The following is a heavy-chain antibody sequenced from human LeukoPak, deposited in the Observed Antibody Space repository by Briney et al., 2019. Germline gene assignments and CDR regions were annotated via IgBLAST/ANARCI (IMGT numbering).Heavy chain of an antibody. D-gene: IGHD6-19*01. J-gene: IGHJ4*02. V-gene: IGHV4-4*07. CDR1: GGSISSYY. CDR2: IYTSGST. CDR3: AGGGDSSGWYAQFDY. Sequence: KPSETLSLTCAVSGGSISSYYWSWIRQPAGRGLECIGRIYTSGSTNYNPSLKSRVTMSVDTSKNQFSLKLSSVTAADTAVYYCAGGGDSSGWYAQFDYWGQGTLVTVSS.